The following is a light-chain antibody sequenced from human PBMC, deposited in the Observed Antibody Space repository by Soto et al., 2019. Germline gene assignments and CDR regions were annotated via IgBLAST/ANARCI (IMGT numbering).Light chain of an antibody. CDR3: QQYGSSPPIT. CDR2: GAS. Sequence: EIVLTQSPGTLSLSPGERATLSCRASQSVSSSYLAWYQQKPGQAPRLLIYGASSRATDIPDRFSGSGSGTDFTLTIRRLEREDFAVYDYQQYGSSPPITFGQGTRLEIK. J-gene: IGKJ5*01. CDR1: QSVSSSY. V-gene: IGKV3-20*01.